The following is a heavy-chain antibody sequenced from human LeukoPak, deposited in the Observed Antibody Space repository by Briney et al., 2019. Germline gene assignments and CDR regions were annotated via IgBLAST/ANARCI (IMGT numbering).Heavy chain of an antibody. Sequence: PGGSLRLSCAASGNYWMHWVRQAPGKGLEWVSAISGSGGSTYYADSVKGRFTISRDNSKNTLYLQMNSLRAEDTAVYYRAKGVDIVATIMDWGQGTLVTVSS. CDR3: AKGVDIVATIMD. CDR2: ISGSGGST. J-gene: IGHJ4*02. CDR1: GNYW. V-gene: IGHV3-23*01. D-gene: IGHD5-12*01.